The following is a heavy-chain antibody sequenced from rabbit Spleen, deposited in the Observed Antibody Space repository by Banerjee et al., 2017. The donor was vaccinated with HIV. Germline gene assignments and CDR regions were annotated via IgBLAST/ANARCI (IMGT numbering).Heavy chain of an antibody. J-gene: IGHJ6*01. D-gene: IGHD7-1*01. CDR1: GFSFSISSY. Sequence: QEQLVESGGGLVQPGGSLKLSCTASGFSFSISSYMCWVRQAPGKGLEWIACIDAGSSGFTYFATWAKGRFTCSKTSSTTVTLQMTSLTVADTATYFCARDTGTSFSSYGMDLWGQGTLVTVS. V-gene: IGHV1S45*01. CDR2: IDAGSSGFT. CDR3: ARDTGTSFSSYGMDL.